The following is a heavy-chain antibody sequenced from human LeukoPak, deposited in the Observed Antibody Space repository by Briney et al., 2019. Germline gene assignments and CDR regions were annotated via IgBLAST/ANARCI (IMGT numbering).Heavy chain of an antibody. Sequence: SETLSLTCAVYGGSFSGYYWSWIRQPPGKGLEWIGEINHSGSTNYNPSLKSRGTISLDTSKNQFSLTLSSVTAADTAVYYCARVTYYYDSSGYRPASNFDYWGQGTLVTVSS. J-gene: IGHJ4*02. CDR2: INHSGST. CDR1: GGSFSGYY. V-gene: IGHV4-34*01. CDR3: ARVTYYYDSSGYRPASNFDY. D-gene: IGHD3-22*01.